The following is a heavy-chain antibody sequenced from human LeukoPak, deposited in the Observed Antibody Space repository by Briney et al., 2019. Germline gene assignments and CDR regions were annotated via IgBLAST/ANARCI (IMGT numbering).Heavy chain of an antibody. Sequence: GGSLRLSCAASGFIFSFDWMTWVRQAPGKGLEWVDNIKPDGSDKYYVDSVKGRFTISRDNAKNSLYLQMNSLRVEDTAVYYCARIYDWNFDYWGQGTLVTVSS. CDR3: ARIYDWNFDY. CDR2: IKPDGSDK. CDR1: GFIFSFDW. D-gene: IGHD1-1*01. V-gene: IGHV3-7*01. J-gene: IGHJ4*02.